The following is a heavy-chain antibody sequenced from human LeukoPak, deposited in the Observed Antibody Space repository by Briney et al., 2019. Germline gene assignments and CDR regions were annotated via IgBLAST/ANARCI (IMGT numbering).Heavy chain of an antibody. J-gene: IGHJ4*02. CDR2: IIPILGIA. CDR1: GGTFSSYA. D-gene: IGHD4-17*01. Sequence: ASVKVSCKASGGTFSSYAISWVRQAPGQGLEWMGRIIPILGIANYAQKFQGRVTITADKSTSTAYMELSSLRSEDTAVYYCARAHDYGAVLGYWGQGTLVTVSS. CDR3: ARAHDYGAVLGY. V-gene: IGHV1-69*04.